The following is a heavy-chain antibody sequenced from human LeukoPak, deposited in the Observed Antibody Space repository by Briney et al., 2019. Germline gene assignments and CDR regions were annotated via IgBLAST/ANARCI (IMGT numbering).Heavy chain of an antibody. Sequence: PSETLSLTCAVSGDSISSNNWWNWVRQPTGKGLEWIGEISHSGSVNYNPSLKSRVTISVDKSNNQFSLNLISVTAADTAVYYCARDTKTGGAWSFDSWGQGMLVTVSS. CDR1: GDSISSNNW. D-gene: IGHD2-8*02. CDR2: ISHSGSV. J-gene: IGHJ4*02. V-gene: IGHV4-4*02. CDR3: ARDTKTGGAWSFDS.